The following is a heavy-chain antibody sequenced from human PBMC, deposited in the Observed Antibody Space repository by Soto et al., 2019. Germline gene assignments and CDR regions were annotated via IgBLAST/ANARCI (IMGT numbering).Heavy chain of an antibody. CDR1: GGSISSYY. CDR2: IYYSGST. V-gene: IGHV4-59*01. D-gene: IGHD7-27*01. J-gene: IGHJ4*02. Sequence: QVQLQESGPGLVKPSETLSLTCTVSGGSISSYYWSWIRQPPGKGLEWIGDIYYSGSTDYDPSLKSRVTISVATSKNQFALKLSSVTAADTAVYYCASRWGTYFDFWGQGTLVTVSS. CDR3: ASRWGTYFDF.